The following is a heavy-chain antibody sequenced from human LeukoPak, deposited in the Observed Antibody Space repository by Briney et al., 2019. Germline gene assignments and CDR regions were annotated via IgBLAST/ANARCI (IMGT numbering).Heavy chain of an antibody. CDR1: GGTFSSYA. CDR2: IIPIFGTA. J-gene: IGHJ6*03. D-gene: IGHD7-27*01. Sequence: ASVKVSCKASGGTFSSYAISWVRQAPGQGLEWMGGIIPIFGTANCAQKFQGRVTITTDESTSTAYMELSSLRSEDTAVYYCASPSNWDTGYYYYMDVWGKGTTVTVSS. CDR3: ASPSNWDTGYYYYMDV. V-gene: IGHV1-69*05.